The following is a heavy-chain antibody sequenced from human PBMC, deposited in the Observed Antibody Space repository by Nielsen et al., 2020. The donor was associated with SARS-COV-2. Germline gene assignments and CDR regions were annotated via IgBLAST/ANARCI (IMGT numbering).Heavy chain of an antibody. CDR1: GFTFSSYS. CDR3: ASHYDYVWGSYPLDY. CDR2: ISISGSTI. V-gene: IGHV3-48*01. Sequence: GESLKISCAASGFTFSSYSMNWVRQAPGKGLEWVSYISISGSTIYYADSVKGRFTISRDNAKNSLYLQMNSLRAEDTAVYYCASHYDYVWGSYPLDYWGQGTLVTVSS. D-gene: IGHD3-16*02. J-gene: IGHJ4*02.